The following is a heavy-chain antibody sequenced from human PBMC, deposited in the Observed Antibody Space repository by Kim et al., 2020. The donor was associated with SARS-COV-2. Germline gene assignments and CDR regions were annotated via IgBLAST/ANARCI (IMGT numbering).Heavy chain of an antibody. CDR3: TTVFYFDSSGFALLPYYCMDV. CDR2: IKSKTDGGTT. Sequence: GGSLRLSCAASGFTFSNAWMSWVRQAPGKGLEWVGRIKSKTDGGTTDYAAPVKGRCTISRDDSKNTLYLQMNSLKTEDTAVYYCTTVFYFDSSGFALLPYYCMDVWGQGTTVTVSS. CDR1: GFTFSNAW. V-gene: IGHV3-15*01. J-gene: IGHJ6*02. D-gene: IGHD3-22*01.